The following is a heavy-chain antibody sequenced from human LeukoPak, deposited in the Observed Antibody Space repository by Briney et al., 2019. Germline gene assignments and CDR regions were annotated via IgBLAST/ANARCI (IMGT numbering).Heavy chain of an antibody. CDR3: AKGAAIDH. J-gene: IGHJ4*02. V-gene: IGHV3-11*01. D-gene: IGHD5-24*01. Sequence: GGSLRLSCAASGFTFSDYYMSWIRQATGKGLEWVAYITSSGDNIYYADSVKGRFTISRDNAKNALFLRMSSLRVEDTATYYCAKGAAIDHWGQGTLVTVSS. CDR2: ITSSGDNI. CDR1: GFTFSDYY.